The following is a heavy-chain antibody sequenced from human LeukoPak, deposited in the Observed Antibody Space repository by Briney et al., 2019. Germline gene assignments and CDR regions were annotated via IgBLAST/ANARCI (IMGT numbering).Heavy chain of an antibody. Sequence: SVKVSCKASGGTFSSYAISWVRQAPGQGLEWMGGIIPVFGTANYAQKFQGRVTITADESTSTAYMELSSLRSEDTAVYYCARGGDIVVVPDPGSWYFDYWGQGTLVTVSS. CDR3: ARGGDIVVVPDPGSWYFDY. CDR1: GGTFSSYA. V-gene: IGHV1-69*13. J-gene: IGHJ4*02. CDR2: IIPVFGTA. D-gene: IGHD2-2*01.